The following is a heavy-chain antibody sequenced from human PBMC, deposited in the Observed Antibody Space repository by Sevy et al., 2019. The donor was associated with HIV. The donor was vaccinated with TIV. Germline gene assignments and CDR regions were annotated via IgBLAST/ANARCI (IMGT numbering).Heavy chain of an antibody. CDR2: IYSDGST. D-gene: IGHD5-18*01. V-gene: IGHV3-66*01. J-gene: IGHJ4*02. CDR3: ARGKSGYGYGLDY. CDR1: GFAVSSNY. Sequence: GGSLRLSCAASGFAVSSNYMSWVRQAPGKGLEWVSVIYSDGSTYHADPVKGRFTISRDNSKNTLYLQMNSLRVEDTAVYYCARGKSGYGYGLDYWGQGTLVTVSS.